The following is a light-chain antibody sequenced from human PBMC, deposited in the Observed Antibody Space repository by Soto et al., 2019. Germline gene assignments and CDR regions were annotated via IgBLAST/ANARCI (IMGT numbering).Light chain of an antibody. CDR1: QTLRRTY. V-gene: IGKV3-20*01. CDR3: QQYNNWPPIT. Sequence: EIVLMQSPGTLSLSPGERATLSCRASQTLRRTYIAWYQQKPGQAPRVLIYGASNRATGVPARFSGSGSGTDFTLTISSLEPEDFAVYYCQQYNNWPPITFGQGTRLEIK. CDR2: GAS. J-gene: IGKJ5*01.